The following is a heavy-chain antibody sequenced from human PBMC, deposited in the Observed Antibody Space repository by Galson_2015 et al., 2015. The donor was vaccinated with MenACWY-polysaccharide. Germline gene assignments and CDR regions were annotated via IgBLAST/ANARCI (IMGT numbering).Heavy chain of an antibody. J-gene: IGHJ4*02. V-gene: IGHV3-21*01. CDR2: ISGGGNYI. CDR3: AKDSSRPLVGAPVSRFEY. D-gene: IGHD1-26*01. Sequence: SLRLSCAASGFSFSDYTMNWVRQAPGKGLEWVSSISGGGNYIYYADSVKGRFTISRDNAENTLYLQLSSLRAEDTAVYFCAKDSSRPLVGAPVSRFEYWGQGPLVTVSS. CDR1: GFSFSDYT.